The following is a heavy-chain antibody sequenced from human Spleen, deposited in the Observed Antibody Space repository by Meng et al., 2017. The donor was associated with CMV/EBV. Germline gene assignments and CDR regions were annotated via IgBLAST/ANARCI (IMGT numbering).Heavy chain of an antibody. CDR2: ISSSGSTI. V-gene: IGHV3-48*03. J-gene: IGHJ4*02. D-gene: IGHD6-13*01. CDR1: GFTFSSYE. CDR3: AKGGYGSSWRYYFDY. Sequence: GESLKISCAASGFTFSSYEMNWVRQAPGKGLEWVSYISSSGSTIYYADSVKGRFTISRDNAKNSLYLQMNSLRAEDTAVYYCAKGGYGSSWRYYFDYWGQGTLVTVSS.